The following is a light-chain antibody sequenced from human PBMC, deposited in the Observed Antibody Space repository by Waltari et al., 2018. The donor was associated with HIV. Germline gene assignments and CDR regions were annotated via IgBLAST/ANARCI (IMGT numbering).Light chain of an antibody. J-gene: IGKJ3*01. V-gene: IGKV1-39*01. CDR2: GAS. CDR1: QNIINY. Sequence: INMPRSPSSLPASLGARFTITSRTSQNIINYLNWYHQSPGKAPTLLIFGASTLQDGVSSRFSGSGSDTEFALSIAGLQPEDFGTYYCQQTFSPPRTFGPGT. CDR3: QQTFSPPRT.